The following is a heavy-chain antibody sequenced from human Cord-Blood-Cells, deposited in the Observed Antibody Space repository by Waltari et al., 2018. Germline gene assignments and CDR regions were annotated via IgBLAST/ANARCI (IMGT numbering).Heavy chain of an antibody. V-gene: IGHV1-2*04. J-gene: IGHJ1*01. D-gene: IGHD6-13*01. CDR3: ATIAAAGAEYFQH. CDR2: INPNSSGT. CDR1: GYTFPGYY. Sequence: QVQLVQSGAEVKKPGAPVKVCCKDSGYTFPGYYMHWVRQAPGQGLEWMGWINPNSSGTNYAQKFQGWVTMTRDTSISTAYMELSRLRSDDTAVYYCATIAAAGAEYFQHWGQGTLVTVSS.